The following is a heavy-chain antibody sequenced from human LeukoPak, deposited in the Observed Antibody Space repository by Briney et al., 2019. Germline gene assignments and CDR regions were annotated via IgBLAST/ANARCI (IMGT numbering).Heavy chain of an antibody. CDR1: RFTFSSYA. D-gene: IGHD2-15*01. CDR3: ASGGGSCYQH. J-gene: IGHJ4*02. V-gene: IGHV3-21*01. Sequence: GGSLRLSCAASRFTFSSYAMSWVRQAPGKGLEWVSSISSSSSYIYYADSVKGRFTISRDNAKNSLYLQMNSLRAEDTAVYYCASGGGSCYQHWGQGTLVTVSS. CDR2: ISSSSSYI.